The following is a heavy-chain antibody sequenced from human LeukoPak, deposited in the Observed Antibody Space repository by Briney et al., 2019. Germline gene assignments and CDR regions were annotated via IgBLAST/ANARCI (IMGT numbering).Heavy chain of an antibody. CDR2: ISSSSSTI. V-gene: IGHV3-48*01. CDR3: ARGIVDDYVWGIFDY. Sequence: PGGSLRLSCAASGFTFSSYSMNWVRQAPGKGLEWVSYISSSSSTIYYADSVKGRFTISRDNAKNSLYLQMNSLRAEDTAVYYCARGIVDDYVWGIFDYWGQGTLVTVSS. J-gene: IGHJ4*02. CDR1: GFTFSSYS. D-gene: IGHD3-16*01.